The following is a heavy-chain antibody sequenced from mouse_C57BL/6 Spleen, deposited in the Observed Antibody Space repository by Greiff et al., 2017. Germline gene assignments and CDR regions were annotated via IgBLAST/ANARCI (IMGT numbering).Heavy chain of an antibody. CDR2: INPSNGGT. J-gene: IGHJ4*01. V-gene: IGHV1-53*01. CDR1: GYSFTSYW. Sequence: LQQPGPELVKPGASVKLSCKASGYSFTSYWMHWVMQRPGKGLEWIGNINPSNGGTNYNEKFKSKATLTVDKSSSTAYMQLSSLTSEDSAVYYCARGLSYYYAMDYWGQGTSVTVSS. CDR3: ARGLSYYYAMDY. D-gene: IGHD2-2*01.